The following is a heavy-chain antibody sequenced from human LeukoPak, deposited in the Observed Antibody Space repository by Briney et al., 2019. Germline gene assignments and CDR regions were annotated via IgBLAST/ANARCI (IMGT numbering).Heavy chain of an antibody. Sequence: GASVKVSCKASGYTFTGYYMHWVRQAPGQGLEWMGWINPNSGGTNYAQKFQGRVTMTRDTSIGTAYMELSRLRSDDTAVYYCARGKYYYDSSGYSIFFDYWGQGTLVTVSS. J-gene: IGHJ4*02. CDR3: ARGKYYYDSSGYSIFFDY. CDR2: INPNSGGT. D-gene: IGHD3-22*01. CDR1: GYTFTGYY. V-gene: IGHV1-2*02.